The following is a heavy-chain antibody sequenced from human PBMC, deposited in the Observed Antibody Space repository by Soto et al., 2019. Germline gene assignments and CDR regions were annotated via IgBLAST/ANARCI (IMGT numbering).Heavy chain of an antibody. D-gene: IGHD5-12*01. J-gene: IGHJ4*01. CDR1: GFTFTSFG. CDR2: VSYDGIDE. Sequence: QVHLVESGGGVVQPGRSLRLSCAASGFTFTSFGIHWVRQAPGKGLEWVAVVSYDGIDENYADSVKGRFSISRDTSKNTVYLQMNSLRGEDTAVYYCAKVLREMATNTPDYWAHGTLVTFSS. CDR3: AKVLREMATNTPDY. V-gene: IGHV3-30*18.